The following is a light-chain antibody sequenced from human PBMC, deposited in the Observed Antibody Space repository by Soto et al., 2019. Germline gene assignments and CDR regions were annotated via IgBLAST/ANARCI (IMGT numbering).Light chain of an antibody. CDR2: DVS. V-gene: IGLV2-14*01. J-gene: IGLJ2*01. Sequence: QSALTQPASVSGSPGQSITISCTGTSSDVGGYNYVSWYQQHPGKAHKLMIYDVSNRASGVSNRFSGSKSGNTASLTISGLQAEDEADYYCRSYTSSSTQVFGGGTKVTVL. CDR1: SSDVGGYNY. CDR3: RSYTSSSTQV.